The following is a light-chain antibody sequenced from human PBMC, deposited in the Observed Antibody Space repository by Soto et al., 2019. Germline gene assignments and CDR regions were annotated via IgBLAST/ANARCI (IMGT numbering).Light chain of an antibody. CDR2: DVN. J-gene: IGLJ1*01. CDR3: CSYAGRDDYV. Sequence: QSVLTQPRSVSGSPGQSVTISCTGSSSDVGAYNYVSWYQHNPGKAPKLLIYDVNKRPSGVPDRFSGSKFGNTASLTISGLQADDEAKFYCCSYAGRDDYVLGTGTKVNVL. V-gene: IGLV2-11*01. CDR1: SSDVGAYNY.